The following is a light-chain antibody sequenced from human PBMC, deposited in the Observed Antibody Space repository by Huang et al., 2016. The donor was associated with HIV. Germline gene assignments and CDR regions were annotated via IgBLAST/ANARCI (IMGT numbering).Light chain of an antibody. CDR1: QSISSSF. Sequence: EIVLTQSPGTQSLSPGERATLSCRASQSISSSFLAWYQQKPGQAPRLLIYGASNRATSIPDRFSGSGSGTDFTLTISRLEAEDFAVYYCHQYGTAPRTFGQGTKLEIK. J-gene: IGKJ2*01. V-gene: IGKV3-20*01. CDR2: GAS. CDR3: HQYGTAPRT.